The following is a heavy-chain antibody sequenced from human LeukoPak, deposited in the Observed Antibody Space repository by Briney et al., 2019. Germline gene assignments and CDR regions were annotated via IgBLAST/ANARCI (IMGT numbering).Heavy chain of an antibody. CDR1: GFTFSGSA. CDR3: TRHRMTTDRRDWYFDL. D-gene: IGHD4-11*01. V-gene: IGHV3-73*01. J-gene: IGHJ2*01. CDR2: IRSKANSYAT. Sequence: GGSLRLSCAASGFTFSGSAMHWVRQASGKGLEWVGRIRSKANSYATAYAASVKGRFTISRDDSKNTAYLQMSSLKTEDTAVYYCTRHRMTTDRRDWYFDLWGRGTLVTVSS.